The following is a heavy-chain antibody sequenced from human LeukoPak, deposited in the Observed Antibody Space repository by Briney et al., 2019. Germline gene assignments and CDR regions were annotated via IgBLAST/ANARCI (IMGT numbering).Heavy chain of an antibody. J-gene: IGHJ6*03. Sequence: SETLSLTCTVSGGSISSSSYYWGWIRQPPGKGLEWIGSMYYSGSTYYNPSLKSRVTISLDTSKNQFSLKLSSVTAADTAVYYCARTQRDDFWSGYSRYYYYYMDVWGKGTTVTVSS. D-gene: IGHD3-3*01. CDR1: GGSISSSSYY. CDR3: ARTQRDDFWSGYSRYYYYYMDV. CDR2: MYYSGST. V-gene: IGHV4-39*07.